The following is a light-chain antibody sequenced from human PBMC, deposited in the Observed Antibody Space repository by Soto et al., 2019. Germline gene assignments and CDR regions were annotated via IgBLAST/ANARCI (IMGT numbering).Light chain of an antibody. CDR3: QQYGSSSWT. V-gene: IGKV3-20*01. Sequence: VLTQSLAAVSLSSEERATLSRRSSQSVSSSYLAWYQQKPGQAHRLLIYGASSRATGIQDRFSGSGSGTDFTLTISRLEPEDFAVYYCQQYGSSSWTYGQGTKVDIK. CDR1: QSVSSSY. CDR2: GAS. J-gene: IGKJ1*01.